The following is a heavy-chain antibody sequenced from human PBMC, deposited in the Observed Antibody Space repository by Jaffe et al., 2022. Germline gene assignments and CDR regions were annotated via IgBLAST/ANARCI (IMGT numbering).Heavy chain of an antibody. D-gene: IGHD3-22*01. Sequence: QVQLQESGPGLVKPSETLSLTCAVSGYSISSGYYWGWIRQPPGKGLEWIGSIYHSGSTYYNPSLKSRVTISVDTSKNQFSLKLSSVTAADTAVYYCARLGPSTMRAFDIWGQGTMVTVSS. J-gene: IGHJ3*02. CDR1: GYSISSGYY. CDR3: ARLGPSTMRAFDI. CDR2: IYHSGST. V-gene: IGHV4-38-2*01.